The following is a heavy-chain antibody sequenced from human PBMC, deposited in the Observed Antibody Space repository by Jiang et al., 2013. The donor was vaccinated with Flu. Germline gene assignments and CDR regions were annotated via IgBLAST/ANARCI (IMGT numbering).Heavy chain of an antibody. Sequence: RVTISVDTSKNQFSLKLSSVTAADTAVYYCARGGLAVAALYYFDYWGQGTLVTVSS. CDR3: ARGGLAVAALYYFDY. D-gene: IGHD6-19*01. J-gene: IGHJ4*02. V-gene: IGHV4-59*09.